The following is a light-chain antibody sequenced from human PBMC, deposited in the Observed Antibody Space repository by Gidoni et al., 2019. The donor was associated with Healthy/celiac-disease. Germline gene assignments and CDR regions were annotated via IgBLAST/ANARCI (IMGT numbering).Light chain of an antibody. V-gene: IGLV6-57*02. CDR1: SGSIASNY. J-gene: IGLJ2*01. Sequence: ETISCTGSSGSIASNYVQWYQQRPGSAPTTVIYEDNQRPSGVPDRFSGSIDSSSNSASLTISGLKTEDEADYYCQSYDSSNVVFGGGTKLTVL. CDR3: QSYDSSNVV. CDR2: EDN.